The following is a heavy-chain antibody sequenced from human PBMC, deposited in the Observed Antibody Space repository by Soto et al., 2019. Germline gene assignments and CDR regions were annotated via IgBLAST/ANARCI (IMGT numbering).Heavy chain of an antibody. CDR3: ARDFVGVFGENQIDY. V-gene: IGHV3-48*02. D-gene: IGHD3-3*01. Sequence: GGSLRLSCAASGFTFSSYSMNWVRQAPGKGLEWVSYISSSSSTIYYADSVKGRFTISRDNAKNSLYLQMNSLRDEDTAVYYCARDFVGVFGENQIDYWGQGTLVTVSS. J-gene: IGHJ4*02. CDR2: ISSSSSTI. CDR1: GFTFSSYS.